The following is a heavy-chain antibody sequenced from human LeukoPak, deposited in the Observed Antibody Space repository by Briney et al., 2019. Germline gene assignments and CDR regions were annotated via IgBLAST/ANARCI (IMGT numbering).Heavy chain of an antibody. J-gene: IGHJ1*01. V-gene: IGHV1-69*13. Sequence: GASVKVSCKASGGTFSKYTISWVRQRPGQGLEWMGGITPLFGTANYAQKFQGRVTITADESASTAYMELSSLRSEDTAVYYCARDHSSGWYLAEYFQHWGQGTLVTVSS. CDR3: ARDHSSGWYLAEYFQH. D-gene: IGHD6-19*01. CDR2: ITPLFGTA. CDR1: GGTFSKYT.